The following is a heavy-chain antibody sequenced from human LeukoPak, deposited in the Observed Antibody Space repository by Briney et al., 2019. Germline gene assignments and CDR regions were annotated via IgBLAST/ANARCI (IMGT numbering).Heavy chain of an antibody. D-gene: IGHD6-6*01. CDR1: GGTLSSYA. J-gene: IGHJ5*02. CDR2: IIPILGIA. V-gene: IGHV1-69*04. CDR3: ARVGLDGWFDP. Sequence: TVKLSCKASGGTLSSYAISWVRQAPGQGLEWMGRIIPILGIANYAQKFQGRVTITADKSTSTAYMELSSLRSEDTAVYYCARVGLDGWFDPWGQGTLVTVSS.